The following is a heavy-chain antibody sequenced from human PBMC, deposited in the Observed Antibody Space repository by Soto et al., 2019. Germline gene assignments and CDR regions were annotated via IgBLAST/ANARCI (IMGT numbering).Heavy chain of an antibody. D-gene: IGHD5-18*01. V-gene: IGHV3-23*01. CDR1: VFPLSSYA. CDR3: AKDRPMDSYGLFDP. J-gene: IGHJ5*02. Sequence: PGGSLRLSCAASVFPLSSYAMSWVRQAPGKGLEWVSAISGSGGSTYYADSVKGRFTISRDNSKNTLYLQMNSLRAEDTAVYYCAKDRPMDSYGLFDPWGQGTLVTVSS. CDR2: ISGSGGST.